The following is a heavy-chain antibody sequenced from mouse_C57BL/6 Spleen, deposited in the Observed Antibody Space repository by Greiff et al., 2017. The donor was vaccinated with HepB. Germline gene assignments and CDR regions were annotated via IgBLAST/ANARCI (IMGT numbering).Heavy chain of an antibody. V-gene: IGHV5-17*01. CDR3: ARGEYGNSFAY. J-gene: IGHJ3*01. CDR2: ISSGSSTI. CDR1: GFTFSDYG. D-gene: IGHD2-1*01. Sequence: EVQVVESGGGLVKPGGSLKLSCAASGFTFSDYGMHWVRQAPEKGLEWVAYISSGSSTIYYADTVKGRFTISRDNAKNTLFLQMTSLRSEDTAMYYCARGEYGNSFAYWGQGTLVTVSA.